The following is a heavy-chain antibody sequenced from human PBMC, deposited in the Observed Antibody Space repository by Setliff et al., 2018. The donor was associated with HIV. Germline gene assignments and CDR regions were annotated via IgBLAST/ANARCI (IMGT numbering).Heavy chain of an antibody. V-gene: IGHV1-69*10. D-gene: IGHD5-12*01. CDR1: GYNFTDYA. CDR2: IIPILGIA. CDR3: ATRRDGYNYNYFDY. Sequence: GASVKVSCKASGYNFTDYAISWVRQAPGQGLEWMGGIIPILGIANYAQKFQGRVTITTDESTSTAYMELSSLRSEDTAVYYCATRRDGYNYNYFDYWGQGTLVTVSS. J-gene: IGHJ4*02.